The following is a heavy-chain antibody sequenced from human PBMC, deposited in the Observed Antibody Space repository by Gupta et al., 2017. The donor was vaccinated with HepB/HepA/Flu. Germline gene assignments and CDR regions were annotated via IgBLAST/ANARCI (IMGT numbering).Heavy chain of an antibody. D-gene: IGHD5-24*01. CDR2: IYSSGTT. CDR1: GASVRSYSHY. CDR3: ARLRPDAYNLWHFDL. Sequence: QVQLQESGPGLVKPSETLSLTCTVSGASVRSYSHYWAWFRQPPGNGLEWIGTIYSSGTTYYSPSLMSRVSIAVDTSKNHFSLELSSLTAADTALYFCARLRPDAYNLWHFDLWGRGSLVTVSS. V-gene: IGHV4-39*02. J-gene: IGHJ2*01.